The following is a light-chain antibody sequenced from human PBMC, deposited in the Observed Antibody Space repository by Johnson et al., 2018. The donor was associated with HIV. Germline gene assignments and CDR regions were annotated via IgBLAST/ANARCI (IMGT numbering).Light chain of an antibody. CDR2: ENN. J-gene: IGLJ1*01. Sequence: QSVLTQPPSVSAAPGQKVTISCSGSSSNIGNNYVSWYQQVPGTAPKVLIYENNKRPSGIPDRFSGSKSGTSATLDITGLQTGDEADYYCASWDRSLTVGTVFGPGTRVTVL. CDR1: SSNIGNNY. CDR3: ASWDRSLTVGTV. V-gene: IGLV1-51*02.